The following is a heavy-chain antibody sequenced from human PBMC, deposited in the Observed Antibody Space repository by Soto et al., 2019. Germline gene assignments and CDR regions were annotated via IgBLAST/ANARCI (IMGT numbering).Heavy chain of an antibody. CDR2: INHSGST. Sequence: SETLSLTCAVYGGSFSGYYWSWIRQPPGKGLEWIGEINHSGSTNYNPSLKSRVTISVDTSKNQFSLKLSSVTAADTAVYYCARMSANSFYFDYWGQGTLVTVSS. CDR3: ARMSANSFYFDY. J-gene: IGHJ4*02. CDR1: GGSFSGYY. V-gene: IGHV4-34*01. D-gene: IGHD5-18*01.